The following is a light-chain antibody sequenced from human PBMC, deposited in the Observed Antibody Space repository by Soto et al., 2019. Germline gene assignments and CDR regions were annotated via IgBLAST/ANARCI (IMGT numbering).Light chain of an antibody. J-gene: IGKJ1*01. CDR2: GAS. CDR1: QSVSSN. V-gene: IGKV3-15*01. CDR3: QQYNNWHWT. Sequence: EIVMTQSPATLSVSAGERATLSCRASQSVSSNLAWYQQKPGQAPRLLIYGASTRATGIPARFSGSGSGTEFTLTISSLQSEDFAVYYCQQYNNWHWTFGQGTKVDIK.